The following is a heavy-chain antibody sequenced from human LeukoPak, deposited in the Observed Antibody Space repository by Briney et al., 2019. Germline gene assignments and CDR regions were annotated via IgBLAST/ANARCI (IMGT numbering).Heavy chain of an antibody. Sequence: SVKVSCKASGGTFSSYAISWVRQAPGQGLEWMGGIIPIFGTANYAQKFQGRVTITTDESTSTAYMELSSLRSEDTAVYYCARADRGRDGYAHYYYYYMDVWGKGTTVTVSS. CDR2: IIPIFGTA. V-gene: IGHV1-69*05. CDR3: ARADRGRDGYAHYYYYYMDV. J-gene: IGHJ6*03. D-gene: IGHD5-24*01. CDR1: GGTFSSYA.